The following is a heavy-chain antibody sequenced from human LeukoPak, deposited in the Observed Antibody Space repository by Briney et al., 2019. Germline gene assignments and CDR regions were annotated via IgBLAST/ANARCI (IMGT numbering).Heavy chain of an antibody. V-gene: IGHV1-69*04. CDR1: GGAFDNYA. D-gene: IGHD3-16*01. J-gene: IGHJ4*02. CDR3: ASKRGPGGFDY. CDR2: IVPTLGLS. Sequence: ASVKVSCKTSGGAFDNYAISWVRQAHGRGLEWMGRIVPTLGLSTYAQKFQGRVTMTRDTSTSTVYMELSSLRSEDTAVYYCASKRGPGGFDYWGQGTLVTVSS.